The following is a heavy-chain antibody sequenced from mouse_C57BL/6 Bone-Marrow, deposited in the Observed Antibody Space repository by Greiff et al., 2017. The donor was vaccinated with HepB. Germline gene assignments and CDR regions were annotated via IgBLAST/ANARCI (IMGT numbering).Heavy chain of an antibody. CDR2: IYPGDGDT. V-gene: IGHV1-82*01. Sequence: QVQLQQSGPELVKPGASVKISCKASGYAFSSSWMNWVKQRPGKGLEWIGRIYPGDGDTNYNGKFKGKATLTADKSSSTAYMQLSSLTSEDSVVYFCAINAIGFAYWGQGTLVTVSA. D-gene: IGHD6-1*01. CDR1: GYAFSSSW. J-gene: IGHJ3*01. CDR3: AINAIGFAY.